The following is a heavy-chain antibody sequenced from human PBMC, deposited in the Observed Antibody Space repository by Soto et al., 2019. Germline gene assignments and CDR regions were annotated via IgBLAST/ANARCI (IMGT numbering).Heavy chain of an antibody. D-gene: IGHD6-19*01. V-gene: IGHV3-23*01. J-gene: IGHJ4*02. CDR1: GFTFSSYA. CDR3: AKVVVATIPPRAVAGTPYYFDY. CDR2: ISGSGGST. Sequence: PGGSLRLSCAASGFTFSSYAMSWVRQTPGKGLEWVSAISGSGGSTYYADSVKGRFTISRDNSKNTLYLQMNSLRAEDTAVYYCAKVVVATIPPRAVAGTPYYFDYWGQGTLVTVS.